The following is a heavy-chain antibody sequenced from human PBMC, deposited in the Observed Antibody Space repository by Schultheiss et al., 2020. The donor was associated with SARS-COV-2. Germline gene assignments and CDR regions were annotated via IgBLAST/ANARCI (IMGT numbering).Heavy chain of an antibody. CDR3: AKDASSSGWYLNWYFDL. CDR1: GFTVSSNY. Sequence: GESLKISCAASGFTVSSNYMSWVRQAPGKGLEWVAVIFSDGNTKYYADSVKGRFTISRDNSKNTLSLQMNSLTAEDTAVYYCAKDASSSGWYLNWYFDLWGRGTLVTVSS. V-gene: IGHV3-30*18. D-gene: IGHD6-19*01. J-gene: IGHJ2*01. CDR2: IFSDGNTK.